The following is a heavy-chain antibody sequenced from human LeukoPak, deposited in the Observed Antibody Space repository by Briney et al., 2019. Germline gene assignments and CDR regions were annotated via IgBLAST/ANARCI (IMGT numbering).Heavy chain of an antibody. CDR2: IYYGGST. CDR3: ARGFGGFGVAIGWFDP. CDR1: GGSISSYY. D-gene: IGHD3-3*01. V-gene: IGHV4-59*01. Sequence: PSETLSLTCTVSGGSISSYYWSWIRQPPGKGLEWIGYIYYGGSTNYNPSLKSRVTISVDTSKNQFSLKLSSVTAADTAVYYCARGFGGFGVAIGWFDPWGQGTLVTVSS. J-gene: IGHJ5*02.